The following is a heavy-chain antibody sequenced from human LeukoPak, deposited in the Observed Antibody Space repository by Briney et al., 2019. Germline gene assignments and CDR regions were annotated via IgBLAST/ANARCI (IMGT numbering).Heavy chain of an antibody. D-gene: IGHD3-10*02. V-gene: IGHV3-48*04. CDR3: ARCSGYGMDV. Sequence: TGGSLRLSCAASGFTFSSYSMNWVRQAPGKGLEWVSYISSSSSTIYYADSVKGRFTISRDNAKNSLYLQMNSLRAEDTAVYYCARCSGYGMDVWGQGTTVTVSS. CDR2: ISSSSSTI. J-gene: IGHJ6*02. CDR1: GFTFSSYS.